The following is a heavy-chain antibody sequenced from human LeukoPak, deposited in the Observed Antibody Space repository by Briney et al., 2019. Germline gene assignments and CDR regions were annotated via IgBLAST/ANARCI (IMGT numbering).Heavy chain of an antibody. CDR2: IMPIFGTV. CDR1: GRTFIRYA. J-gene: IGHJ6*03. CDR3: ARDRRIGYSSSWYSSGTTTNYYMYV. D-gene: IGHD6-13*01. Sequence: GASVKVSCTASGRTFIRYAISWVRQAPGQGLEWRGGIMPIFGTVNSAKKYQGRVTITADKSTSTAYMELRSLRSDDTAVYYCARDRRIGYSSSWYSSGTTTNYYMYVWGKGTTVTVSS. V-gene: IGHV1-69*06.